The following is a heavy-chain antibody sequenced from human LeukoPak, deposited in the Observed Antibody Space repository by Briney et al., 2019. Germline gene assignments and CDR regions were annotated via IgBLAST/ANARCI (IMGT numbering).Heavy chain of an antibody. D-gene: IGHD1-7*01. CDR1: GYTFTSYD. J-gene: IGHJ3*02. Sequence: ASVKVSCKASGYTFTSYDINWVRQATGQGLEWMGWMNPNSGNTGYAQKFQGRVTITRNTSISIAYMELSSLRSEDTAVYYCARVPQYNWNYGGAFDIWGQGTMVTVSS. CDR2: MNPNSGNT. CDR3: ARVPQYNWNYGGAFDI. V-gene: IGHV1-8*03.